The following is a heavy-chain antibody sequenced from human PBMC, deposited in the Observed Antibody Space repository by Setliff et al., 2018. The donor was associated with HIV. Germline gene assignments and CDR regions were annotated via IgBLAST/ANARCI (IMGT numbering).Heavy chain of an antibody. V-gene: IGHV1-18*01. J-gene: IGHJ6*02. CDR2: ISTYSDEP. CDR1: GYTFTTYG. Sequence: GASVKVSCKPSGYTFTTYGLSWVRQAPGQGLEWMGWISTYSDEPSYAQNLQGRVTMTTDTSTSTAYMELRSLRFDDTAVYYCARDVEHMMDVWGQGTTVTVSS. CDR3: ARDVEHMMDV.